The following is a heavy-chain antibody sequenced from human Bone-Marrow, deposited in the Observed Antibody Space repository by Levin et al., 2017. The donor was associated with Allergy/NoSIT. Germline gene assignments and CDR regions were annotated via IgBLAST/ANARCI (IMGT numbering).Heavy chain of an antibody. V-gene: IGHV3-23*01. J-gene: IGHJ3*01. CDR3: AKDRGFGSGTYGAFDF. CDR1: GFTFSSYG. Sequence: GGSLRLSCTGSGFTFSSYGMNWVRQAPGKGLEWVSGISGDIVNTYYADSVKGRFTVSRDNSKSTLYLQLNNLRVGDTAMYYCAKDRGFGSGTYGAFDFWGQGTMVTVSS. D-gene: IGHD3-10*01. CDR2: ISGDIVNT.